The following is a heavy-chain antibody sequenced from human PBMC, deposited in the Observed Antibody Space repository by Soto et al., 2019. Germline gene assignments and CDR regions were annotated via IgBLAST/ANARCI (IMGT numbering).Heavy chain of an antibody. V-gene: IGHV3-74*01. J-gene: IGHJ6*02. Sequence: PGASLKISCVASGFTISTYWMHSVRQAPGKGLVWVSRIKSDGGAKNYADSLEGRFTISRDNSKNTLYLQMNNLRAEDTAVYYCANRDTSMVTRYYYGMDVWGQGTTVTVSS. CDR3: ANRDTSMVTRYYYGMDV. CDR1: GFTISTYW. D-gene: IGHD5-18*01. CDR2: IKSDGGAK.